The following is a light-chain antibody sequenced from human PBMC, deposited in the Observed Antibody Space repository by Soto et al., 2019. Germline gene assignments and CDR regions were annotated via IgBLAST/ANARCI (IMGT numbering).Light chain of an antibody. CDR2: ENN. Sequence: QSVLTQPPSVSAAPGQKVTISCFGSSSNIGNNYVSWYQQLPGTAPKLLIYENNKRPSGIPDRFSGSKSGTSATLGITGLQTGDEADYYCGTWDSSLSAPVFGGGTQLTVL. V-gene: IGLV1-51*02. CDR1: SSNIGNNY. CDR3: GTWDSSLSAPV. J-gene: IGLJ7*01.